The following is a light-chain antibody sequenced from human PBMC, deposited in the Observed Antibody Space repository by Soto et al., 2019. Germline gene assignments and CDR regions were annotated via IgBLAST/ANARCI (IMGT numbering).Light chain of an antibody. V-gene: IGLV1-44*01. Sequence: QSVLTQPPSTSGTPGQRVTISCSGSSSNIGSHSVNWYQHLPGTAPKLLIYSNNQGPSGVPERFSGSKSGTSASLAVSGLQSEDEADYYCAAWDGSLNGYVFGTGTKVTVL. CDR1: SSNIGSHS. J-gene: IGLJ1*01. CDR3: AAWDGSLNGYV. CDR2: SNN.